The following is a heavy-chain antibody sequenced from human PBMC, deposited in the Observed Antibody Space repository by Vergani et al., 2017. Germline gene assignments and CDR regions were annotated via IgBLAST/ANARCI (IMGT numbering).Heavy chain of an antibody. V-gene: IGHV4-59*08. CDR2: IYYSGST. CDR1: GGSISSYY. J-gene: IGHJ6*03. CDR3: ARKPQGWSYTPAGYYYYYYMDV. Sequence: QVQLQESGPGLVKPSETLSLTCTVSGGSISSYYWSWIRQPPGKGLEWIGYIYYSGSTNYNPSLKSRVTISVDTYKNQFSLKLSSVPAADTAVYYCARKPQGWSYTPAGYYYYYYMDVWGKGTTVTVSS. D-gene: IGHD1-26*01.